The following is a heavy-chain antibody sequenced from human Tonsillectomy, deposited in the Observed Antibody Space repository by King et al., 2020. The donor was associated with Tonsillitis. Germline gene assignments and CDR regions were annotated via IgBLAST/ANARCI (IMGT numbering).Heavy chain of an antibody. CDR2: IWYDGSNK. D-gene: IGHD3-9*01. Sequence: VQLVESGGGVVQPGRSLRLSCAASGFTFSSYGMHWVRQAPGKGLEWVAVIWYDGSNKYYADSVKGRFTISRDNSKNTLYLQMNSLRAEDTAVYYCARGGNYDILTDYYQPMGAFDSWGQRTMVTVSS. CDR1: GFTFSSYG. CDR3: ARGGNYDILTDYYQPMGAFDS. V-gene: IGHV3-33*08. J-gene: IGHJ3*02.